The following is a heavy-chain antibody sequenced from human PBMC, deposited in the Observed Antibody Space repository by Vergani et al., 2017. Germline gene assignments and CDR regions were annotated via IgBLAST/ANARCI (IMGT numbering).Heavy chain of an antibody. CDR3: ATASDSSGYYDAYDAFDI. CDR2: IYYSGST. J-gene: IGHJ3*02. Sequence: QVQLQESGPGLVKPSETLSLTCTVSGGSISSYYWSWIRQPPGKGLEWIGYIYYSGSTNYNPSLKSRVTISVDTSKNQFSLKLSSVTAADTAVYYCATASDSSGYYDAYDAFDIWGQGTMVTVSS. CDR1: GGSISSYY. D-gene: IGHD3-22*01. V-gene: IGHV4-59*01.